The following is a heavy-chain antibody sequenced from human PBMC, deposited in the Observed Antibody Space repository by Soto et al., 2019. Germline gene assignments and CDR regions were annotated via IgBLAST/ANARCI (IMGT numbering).Heavy chain of an antibody. D-gene: IGHD2-21*01. J-gene: IGHJ6*02. CDR2: INPSGGGT. V-gene: IGHV1-46*01. CDR3: ARDRVNFDRQSNTQDYGMDV. Sequence: ASVKVSCKASRYTFTSYYMHWVRQAPGQGLEWMGVINPSGGGTTYAQNFQGRVTMTRDTSTSTVYMELSSLRSEDTAVYYCARDRVNFDRQSNTQDYGMDVWGQGTTVTVSS. CDR1: RYTFTSYY.